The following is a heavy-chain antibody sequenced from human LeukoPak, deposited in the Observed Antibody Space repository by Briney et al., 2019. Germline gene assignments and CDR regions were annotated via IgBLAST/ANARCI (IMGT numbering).Heavy chain of an antibody. CDR3: ARGLQSGTQRGYFDY. V-gene: IGHV3-30*03. Sequence: QTGGSLRLSCAASGFTVSSNYMSWVRQAPGKGLEWVAVISYDGSNKYYADSVKGRFTISRDNSNNTLYLQMNSLRAEDTAVYYCARGLQSGTQRGYFDYWGQGTLVTVSS. CDR1: GFTVSSNY. D-gene: IGHD3-10*01. J-gene: IGHJ4*02. CDR2: ISYDGSNK.